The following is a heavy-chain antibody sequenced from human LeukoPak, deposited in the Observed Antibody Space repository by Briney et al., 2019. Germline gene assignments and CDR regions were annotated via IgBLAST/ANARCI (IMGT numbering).Heavy chain of an antibody. CDR3: ARGAALVGTASFFFDY. CDR2: ITGGGGRT. D-gene: IGHD1-26*01. CDR1: AFAFTSHA. Sequence: GGSLRLSCSASAFAFTSHAMSWVRQAPGKGLEWVSSITGGGGRTYYADSLRGRFTISRDNSKNTVYLQMDSLRAEDTAVYYCARGAALVGTASFFFDYWGQGTLVAVSS. V-gene: IGHV3-23*01. J-gene: IGHJ4*02.